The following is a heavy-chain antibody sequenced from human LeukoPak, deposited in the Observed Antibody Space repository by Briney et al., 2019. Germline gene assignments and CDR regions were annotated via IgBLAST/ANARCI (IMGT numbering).Heavy chain of an antibody. CDR3: ATSGSSGWYNYNQGFDP. CDR1: GYSFTSYW. J-gene: IGHJ5*02. D-gene: IGHD6-19*01. CDR2: IYPGDSGT. V-gene: IGHV5-51*01. Sequence: GESLKISCKGSGYSFTSYWIGWVRQMPGKGLEWMGIIYPGDSGTRYSPSFQGQVTISADKSISTAYLQWSSLKASDTAMYYCATSGSSGWYNYNQGFDPWGQGTLVTVSS.